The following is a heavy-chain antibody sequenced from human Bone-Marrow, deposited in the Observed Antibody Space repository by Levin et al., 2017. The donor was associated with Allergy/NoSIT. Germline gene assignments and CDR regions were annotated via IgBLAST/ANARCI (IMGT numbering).Heavy chain of an antibody. CDR2: ISNSGSTT. D-gene: IGHD2-15*01. CDR1: GFTFSSYS. V-gene: IGHV3-48*04. J-gene: IGHJ6*02. Sequence: GESLKISCAASGFTFSSYSMNWVRQAPGEGLEWVSYISNSGSTTYYADSVKGRFTISRDNAKNSLYLQMSSLRAEDTAVYYCASPIGYCSGGSCYSIYHYYGMDVWGQGTTVTVSS. CDR3: ASPIGYCSGGSCYSIYHYYGMDV.